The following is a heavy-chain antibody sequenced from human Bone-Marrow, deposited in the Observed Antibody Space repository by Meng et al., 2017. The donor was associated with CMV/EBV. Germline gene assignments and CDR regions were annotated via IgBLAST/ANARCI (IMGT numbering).Heavy chain of an antibody. D-gene: IGHD7-27*01. CDR2: IKQDGSEK. CDR1: GFTFSSYW. V-gene: IGHV3-7*01. J-gene: IGHJ4*02. Sequence: GGSLRLSCAASGFTFSSYWMSWVRQAPGKGLEWVANIKQDGSEKYYVDSVKGRFTISRDNAKNSLDLQMNSLRGEDTAVYYCATGSDWGSLFDYWGQGTLVTVSS. CDR3: ATGSDWGSLFDY.